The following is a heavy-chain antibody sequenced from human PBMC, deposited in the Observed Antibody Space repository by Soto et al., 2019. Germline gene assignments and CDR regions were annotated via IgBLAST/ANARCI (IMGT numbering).Heavy chain of an antibody. CDR3: ARDPLWFGELSGWFDP. J-gene: IGHJ5*02. V-gene: IGHV1-69*12. CDR2: IIPIFGTA. D-gene: IGHD3-10*01. Sequence: QVQLVQSGAEVKNPGSSVKVSCKASGGTFSSYAISWVRQAPGQGLEWMGGIIPIFGTANYAQKFQGRVTITADESTSTAYMELSSLRSEDTAVYYCARDPLWFGELSGWFDPWGQGTLVTVSS. CDR1: GGTFSSYA.